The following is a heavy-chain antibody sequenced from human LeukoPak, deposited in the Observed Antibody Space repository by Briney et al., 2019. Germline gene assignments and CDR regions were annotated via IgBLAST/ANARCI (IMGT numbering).Heavy chain of an antibody. V-gene: IGHV3-21*01. D-gene: IGHD6-19*01. Sequence: GRSLRLSCAASGFTFSSYSMNWVRQAPGKGLEWVSSISSSSSYIYYADSVKGRFTISRDNAKNSLYLQMNSLRAEDTAVYYCARKGGRIAVAGFYWFDPWGQGTLVTVSS. CDR2: ISSSSSYI. J-gene: IGHJ5*02. CDR3: ARKGGRIAVAGFYWFDP. CDR1: GFTFSSYS.